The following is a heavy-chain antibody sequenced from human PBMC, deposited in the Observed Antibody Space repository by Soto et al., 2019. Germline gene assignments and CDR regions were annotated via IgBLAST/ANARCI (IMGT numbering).Heavy chain of an antibody. D-gene: IGHD6-6*01. J-gene: IGHJ4*02. CDR1: GYTFTSYG. V-gene: IGHV1-18*01. CDR3: ARGGSSSRRPDS. Sequence: QVQLVQSGAEVKKPGASVKVSCKASGYTFTSYGITWVRQAPGQGLEWMGWISAYNANTYYAQKDQGRVTMTTDTPTSPDYTELRSLKSDDTAVYSCARGGSSSRRPDSWGQGTLVTLSS. CDR2: ISAYNANT.